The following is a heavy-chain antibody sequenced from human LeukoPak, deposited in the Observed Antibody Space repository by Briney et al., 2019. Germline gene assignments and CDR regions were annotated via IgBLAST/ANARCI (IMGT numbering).Heavy chain of an antibody. V-gene: IGHV1-18*01. CDR2: ISTYNGKT. CDR1: GYTFTSYG. CDR3: ARGNYDFWSGYPKINYYYYYMDV. D-gene: IGHD3-3*01. Sequence: ASVKVSRKASGYTFTSYGICWVRQAPGQGLEWMGWISTYNGKTNYAQKIQGRVTTTTDTSTSTAYMELRSLRSDDTAVYYCARGNYDFWSGYPKINYYYYYMDVWGKGTTVTVSS. J-gene: IGHJ6*03.